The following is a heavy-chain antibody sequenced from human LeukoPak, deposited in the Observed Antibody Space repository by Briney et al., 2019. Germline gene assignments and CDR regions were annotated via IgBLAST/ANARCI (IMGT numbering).Heavy chain of an antibody. D-gene: IGHD6-19*01. Sequence: GGPLRLSCAASGFTVSSNYMSWVRQAPGKGLEWVSVIYSGGSTYYADSVKGRFTISRDNSKNTLYLQMNSLRAEDTAVYYCARQASSGWYTGPFDYWGQGTLVTVSS. J-gene: IGHJ4*02. CDR2: IYSGGST. CDR3: ARQASSGWYTGPFDY. CDR1: GFTVSSNY. V-gene: IGHV3-66*04.